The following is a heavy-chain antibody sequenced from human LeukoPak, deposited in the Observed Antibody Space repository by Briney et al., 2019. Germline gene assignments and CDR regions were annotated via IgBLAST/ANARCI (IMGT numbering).Heavy chain of an antibody. V-gene: IGHV4-34*01. CDR3: ARLNLEYLYSSGPNDY. CDR2: INHAGTA. J-gene: IGHJ4*02. CDR1: GGSFTYYY. Sequence: SETLSLTCALYGGSFTYYYWAWIRQPPGKGLEWIGEINHAGTADYNPSLKSRVTISVDTSKNQFSLKLNSMTPADTAVYYCARLNLEYLYSSGPNDYWGQGTLVTVSS. D-gene: IGHD3-10*01.